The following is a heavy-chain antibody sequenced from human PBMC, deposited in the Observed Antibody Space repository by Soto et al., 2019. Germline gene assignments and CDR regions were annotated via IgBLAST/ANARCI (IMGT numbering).Heavy chain of an antibody. Sequence: SVKVSCKASGGTFSSYAISWVRQAPGQGLEWMGGIIPIFGTANYAQKFQGRVTITADESTSTAYMELSSLRSEDTAVYYCARGGESSGWYGVDWFDPWGQGTLVTVSS. V-gene: IGHV1-69*13. CDR2: IIPIFGTA. CDR1: GGTFSSYA. J-gene: IGHJ5*02. CDR3: ARGGESSGWYGVDWFDP. D-gene: IGHD6-19*01.